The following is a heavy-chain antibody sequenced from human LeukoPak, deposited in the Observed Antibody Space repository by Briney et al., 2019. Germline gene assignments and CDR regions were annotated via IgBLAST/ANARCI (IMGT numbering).Heavy chain of an antibody. V-gene: IGHV3-48*01. J-gene: IGHJ4*02. D-gene: IGHD3-3*01. CDR3: ARDRYDFWSGYYPDY. CDR2: ISSSSSTI. Sequence: PGGSLRLSCAASGFTFSSYGMHWVRQAPGKGLEWVSYISSSSSTIYYADSVKGRFTISRDNAKNSLYLQMNSLRAEDTAVYYCARDRYDFWSGYYPDYWGQGTLVTVSS. CDR1: GFTFSSYG.